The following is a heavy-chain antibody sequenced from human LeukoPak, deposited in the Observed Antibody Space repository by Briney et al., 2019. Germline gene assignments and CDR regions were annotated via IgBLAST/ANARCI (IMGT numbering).Heavy chain of an antibody. CDR1: GFIVSSNY. CDR3: AKSLTYYHENSDSI. D-gene: IGHD3-22*01. CDR2: IYKDGRT. Sequence: GGSLRLSCAASGFIVSSNYMTWVRQAPGKGLEWVSVIYKDGRTFYADSVKGRFTISRDNSKNTLYLQMNSLRAEDTAVYYCAKSLTYYHENSDSIWGQGTLVTVSS. V-gene: IGHV3-53*01. J-gene: IGHJ4*02.